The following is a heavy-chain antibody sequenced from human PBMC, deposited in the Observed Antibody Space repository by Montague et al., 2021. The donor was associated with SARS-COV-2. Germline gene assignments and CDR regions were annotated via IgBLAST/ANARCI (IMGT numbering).Heavy chain of an antibody. CDR3: ARGRFYYDSGELGS. V-gene: IGHV4-4*07. J-gene: IGHJ5*02. Sequence: SETLSLTCTVSGGSTNNYYWSWIRQPAGKGLEWIGRIHASGISTYNPSLETRVTMSVDTSKNQFSLKLSSVTAADTAVYYCARGRFYYDSGELGSWGQGTLVTV. CDR1: GGSTNNYY. CDR2: IHASGIS. D-gene: IGHD3-22*01.